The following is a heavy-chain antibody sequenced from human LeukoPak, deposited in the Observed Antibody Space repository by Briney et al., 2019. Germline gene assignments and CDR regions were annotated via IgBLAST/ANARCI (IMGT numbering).Heavy chain of an antibody. CDR3: AAVLENVVCRGGSCYSQWDWFDP. CDR2: IYDSGST. J-gene: IGHJ5*02. Sequence: SETLSLTCTVSGASIRSGDYYWSWIRQPPGKGLEWIGYIYDSGSTYYNPSLKRRVTISVDTSKNQFSLKLTSVTAADTAVYYCAAVLENVVCRGGSCYSQWDWFDPWGQGTLVTVSS. D-gene: IGHD2-15*01. V-gene: IGHV4-30-4*01. CDR1: GASIRSGDYY.